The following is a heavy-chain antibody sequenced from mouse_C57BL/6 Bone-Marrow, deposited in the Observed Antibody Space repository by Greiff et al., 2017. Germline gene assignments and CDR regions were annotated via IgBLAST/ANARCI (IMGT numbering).Heavy chain of an antibody. CDR1: GYTFTSYW. Sequence: QVQLQQPGAELVKPGASVKLSCKASGYTFTSYWMHWVKQRPGQGLEWIGMIHPNSGSTNYNAKFKSKATLTVDKSSSTAYMQLSSLTSEDSAVYYCARLITTVGFDVWGTGTTVTVSS. D-gene: IGHD1-1*01. CDR3: ARLITTVGFDV. V-gene: IGHV1-64*01. CDR2: IHPNSGST. J-gene: IGHJ1*03.